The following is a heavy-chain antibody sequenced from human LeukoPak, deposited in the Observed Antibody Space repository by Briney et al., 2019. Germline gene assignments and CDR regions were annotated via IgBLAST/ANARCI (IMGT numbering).Heavy chain of an antibody. J-gene: IGHJ5*02. D-gene: IGHD6-13*01. CDR3: AKYWGIATSGQDDH. Sequence: PGGSLRLSCAASGFTFSSYAMSWVRQAPGKGLEWVSAISGSGGSTYYADSVKGRFTISRDNSKNTLYLQMNSLRAEDTAVYYRAKYWGIATSGQDDHLGQGTLVTVSS. V-gene: IGHV3-23*01. CDR2: ISGSGGST. CDR1: GFTFSSYA.